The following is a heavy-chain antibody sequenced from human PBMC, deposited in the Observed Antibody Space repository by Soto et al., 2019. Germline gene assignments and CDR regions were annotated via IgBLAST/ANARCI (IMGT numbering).Heavy chain of an antibody. CDR1: GFTFSSYA. D-gene: IGHD3-9*01. CDR3: ARDGRVLRYFDWLSDSLYYFDY. J-gene: IGHJ4*02. Sequence: GGSLRLSCAASGFTFSSYAMHWVRQAPGKGLEWVAVISYDGSNKYYADSVKGRFTISRDNSKNTLYLQMNSLRAEDTAVYYCARDGRVLRYFDWLSDSLYYFDYWGQGTLVTVSS. CDR2: ISYDGSNK. V-gene: IGHV3-30-3*01.